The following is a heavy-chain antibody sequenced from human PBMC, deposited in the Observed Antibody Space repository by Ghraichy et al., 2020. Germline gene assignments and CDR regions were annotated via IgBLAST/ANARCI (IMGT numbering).Heavy chain of an antibody. CDR1: GYTFTNYY. Sequence: ASVKVSCKASGYTFTNYYVHWVRQAPGQGLEWMGRINPNSGGRNYAQKFQARLTMTRDTSITTAYMELRRLTSDDTAIYYCARAPFGVVKYYYYYGMDIWGQGTTVNVSS. D-gene: IGHD3-3*01. V-gene: IGHV1-2*02. CDR2: INPNSGGR. J-gene: IGHJ6*02. CDR3: ARAPFGVVKYYYYYGMDI.